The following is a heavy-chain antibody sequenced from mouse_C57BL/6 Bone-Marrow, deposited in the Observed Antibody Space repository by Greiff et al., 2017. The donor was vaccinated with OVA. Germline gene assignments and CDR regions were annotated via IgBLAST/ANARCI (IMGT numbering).Heavy chain of an antibody. CDR2: IDPSDSYT. V-gene: IGHV1-69*01. D-gene: IGHD2-1*01. J-gene: IGHJ3*01. CDR1: GYTFTSYW. CDR3: AREEIYYGPWVAY. Sequence: VQLHQSGAELVMPGASVKLSCKASGYTFTSYWMHWVKQRPGQGLEWIGAIDPSDSYTNYTQKFKGKSTLTVEKTSSTAYLQLRSLTSEDSAVYYCAREEIYYGPWVAYWGQGTLVTVSA.